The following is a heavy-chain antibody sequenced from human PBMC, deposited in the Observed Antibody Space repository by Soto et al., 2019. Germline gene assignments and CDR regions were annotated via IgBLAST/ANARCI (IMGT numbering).Heavy chain of an antibody. Sequence: KTSETLSLTCAVSGYSISSGYYWGWIRQPPGKGLEWIGSIYHSGSTYYNPSLKSRVTISVDTSKNQFSLKLSSVTAADTAVYYCARDRDDSSGYYPAFYYGMDVWGQGTTVTVSS. CDR2: IYHSGST. CDR3: ARDRDDSSGYYPAFYYGMDV. CDR1: GYSISSGYY. V-gene: IGHV4-38-2*02. D-gene: IGHD3-22*01. J-gene: IGHJ6*02.